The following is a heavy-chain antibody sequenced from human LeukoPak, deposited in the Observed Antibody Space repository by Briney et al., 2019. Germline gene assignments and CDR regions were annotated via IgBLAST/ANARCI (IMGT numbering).Heavy chain of an antibody. D-gene: IGHD2-2*01. V-gene: IGHV4-59*01. CDR2: IYYSGST. J-gene: IGHJ3*02. CDR3: ARTTANKYLHDAFDI. CDR1: GGSISSYY. Sequence: PSETLSLTCTVSGGSISSYYWSWIRQPPGKGLEWIGYIYYSGSTNYNPSLKSRVTISVDTSKNQFSLKLSSVTAADTAVYYCARTTANKYLHDAFDIWGQGTMVTVSS.